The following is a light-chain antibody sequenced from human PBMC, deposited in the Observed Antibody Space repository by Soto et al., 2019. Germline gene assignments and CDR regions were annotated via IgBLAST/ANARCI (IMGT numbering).Light chain of an antibody. J-gene: IGKJ1*01. CDR2: DAS. CDR1: QSLNSL. Sequence: DIQMTQSPSTLSASVGDRVTITCRASQSLNSLLAWYQQKPGRAPKLLIYDASTLESGVPSRFSGSGPGTEFTLTISSLQTDDFATDYCQQYNSYSSWTFGQGTKVEIK. CDR3: QQYNSYSSWT. V-gene: IGKV1-5*01.